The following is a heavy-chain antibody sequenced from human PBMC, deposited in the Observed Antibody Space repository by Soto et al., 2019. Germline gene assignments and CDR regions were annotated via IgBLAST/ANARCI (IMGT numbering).Heavy chain of an antibody. D-gene: IGHD5-18*01. V-gene: IGHV4-59*01. J-gene: IGHJ5*02. CDR1: GGSISSYY. CDR3: ARSVVDTAMVIWFDP. CDR2: IYYSGST. Sequence: PSETLSLTCIVSGGSISSYYWSWIRQPPGKGLEWIGYIYYSGSTNYNPSLKSRVTISVDTSKNQFSLKLSSVTAADTAVYYCARSVVDTAMVIWFDPWGQGTLVTVSS.